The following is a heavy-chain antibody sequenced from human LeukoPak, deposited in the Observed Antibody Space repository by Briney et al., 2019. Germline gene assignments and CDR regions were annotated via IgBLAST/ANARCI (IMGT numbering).Heavy chain of an antibody. J-gene: IGHJ4*02. CDR1: GGTFSSYA. CDR3: ARGERYCSSTSCLDETIPPRY. Sequence: GASVKDSCKDSGGTFSSYAISWVRQAPGQGLEWMGGIIPIFGTANYAQKFQGRVTITADESTSTAYMELSSLRSEDTAVYYCARGERYCSSTSCLDETIPPRYWGQGTLVTVSS. D-gene: IGHD2-2*01. CDR2: IIPIFGTA. V-gene: IGHV1-69*13.